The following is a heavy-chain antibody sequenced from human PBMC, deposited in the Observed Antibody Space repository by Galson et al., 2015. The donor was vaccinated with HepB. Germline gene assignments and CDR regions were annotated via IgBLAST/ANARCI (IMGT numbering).Heavy chain of an antibody. V-gene: IGHV3-33*08. CDR3: ARDPLGYSGYDYYVY. J-gene: IGHJ4*02. Sequence: LRLSCAASGFTFSSYGMHWVRQAPGKGLEWVAVIWYDGSNKYYADSVKGRFTISRDNSKNTLYLQMNSLRAEDTAVYYCARDPLGYSGYDYYVYWGQGTLVTVSS. CDR2: IWYDGSNK. D-gene: IGHD5-12*01. CDR1: GFTFSSYG.